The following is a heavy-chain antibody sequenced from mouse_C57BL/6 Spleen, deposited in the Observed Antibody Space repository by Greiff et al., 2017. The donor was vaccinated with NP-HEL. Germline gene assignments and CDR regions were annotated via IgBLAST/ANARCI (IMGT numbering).Heavy chain of an antibody. CDR1: GYSITSGYY. CDR2: ISYDGSN. D-gene: IGHD2-3*01. Sequence: EVKLLESGPGLVKPSQSLSLTCSVTGYSITSGYYWNWIRQFPGNKLEWMGYISYDGSNNYNPSLKNRISITRDTSKNQFFLKLNSVTTEDTATYYCARGDGQAWFAYWGQGTLVTVSA. CDR3: ARGDGQAWFAY. V-gene: IGHV3-6*01. J-gene: IGHJ3*01.